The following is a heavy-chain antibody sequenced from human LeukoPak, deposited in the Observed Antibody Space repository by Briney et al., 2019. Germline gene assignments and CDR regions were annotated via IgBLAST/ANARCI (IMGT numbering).Heavy chain of an antibody. CDR3: AKRGLYGTVPFYGMDV. CDR1: GFTFSSFS. V-gene: IGHV3-23*01. CDR2: IGRTT. D-gene: IGHD2-8*02. Sequence: QPGGSLRLPCAASGFTFSSFSMSWVRQAPGKGLEYVSGIGRTTYYAESVKGRFTISRDNSKNTLFLQMNSLRAEDTAVYYCAKRGLYGTVPFYGMDVWGQGTTVTVSS. J-gene: IGHJ6*02.